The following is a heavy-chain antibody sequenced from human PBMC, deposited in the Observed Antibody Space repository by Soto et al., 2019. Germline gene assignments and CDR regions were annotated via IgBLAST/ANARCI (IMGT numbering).Heavy chain of an antibody. D-gene: IGHD1-1*01. Sequence: GGSLRLSCAASGFTFSTYTMNWVRQAPGKGLEWVSGIYGSGDSTFYADSVRGRFTISRDNSRNTLNLQMNSLRAEDTAVYYCTKDVRPDGLWNFDYSGQGTLVTVSS. V-gene: IGHV3-23*01. J-gene: IGHJ4*02. CDR2: IYGSGDST. CDR3: TKDVRPDGLWNFDY. CDR1: GFTFSTYT.